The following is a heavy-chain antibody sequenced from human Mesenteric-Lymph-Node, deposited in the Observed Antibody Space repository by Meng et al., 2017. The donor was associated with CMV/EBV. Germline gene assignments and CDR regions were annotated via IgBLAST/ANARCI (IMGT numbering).Heavy chain of an antibody. V-gene: IGHV3-21*04. CDR2: ISSGSVYI. D-gene: IGHD3-16*02. Sequence: GESLKISCAASGFTFSTHSMNWVRQAPGKGLEWVSYISSGSVYIYYADSVMGRFAISRDNAKNSLYLQMNSLRAEDTALYYCAKDKGELSLLYYFDYWGQGTLVTVSS. J-gene: IGHJ4*02. CDR3: AKDKGELSLLYYFDY. CDR1: GFTFSTHS.